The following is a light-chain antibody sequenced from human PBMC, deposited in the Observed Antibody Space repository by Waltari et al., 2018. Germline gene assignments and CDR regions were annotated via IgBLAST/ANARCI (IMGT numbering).Light chain of an antibody. CDR1: ALPTKY. V-gene: IGLV3-10*01. J-gene: IGLJ3*02. CDR2: EDN. CDR3: YSTDSSSFPL. Sequence: SHELTQPPSVSVSPGQTARITCSGDALPTKYIYWYQQKSGQAPVMPIYEDNKRPSGIPGRFSGSSSGTLATLTVSGAVVEDEGDYYCYSTDSSSFPLFGGGTRLTVL.